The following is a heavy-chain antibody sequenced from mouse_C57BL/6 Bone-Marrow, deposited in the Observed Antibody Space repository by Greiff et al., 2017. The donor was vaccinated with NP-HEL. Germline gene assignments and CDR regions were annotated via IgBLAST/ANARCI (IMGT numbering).Heavy chain of an antibody. D-gene: IGHD1-2*01. CDR3: ARRGIMSYWYFDV. J-gene: IGHJ1*03. V-gene: IGHV5-9*01. Sequence: EVQLVESGGGLVKPGGSLKLSCAASGFTFSSYTMSWVRQTPEKRLEWVATISGGGGNTYYPDSVKGRFTISRDNAKNTLYLQMSSLRSEDTALYYCARRGIMSYWYFDVWGTGTTVTVSS. CDR2: ISGGGGNT. CDR1: GFTFSSYT.